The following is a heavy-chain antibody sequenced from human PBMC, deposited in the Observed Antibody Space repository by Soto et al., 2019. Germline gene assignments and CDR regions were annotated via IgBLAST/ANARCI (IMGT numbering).Heavy chain of an antibody. J-gene: IGHJ4*02. CDR2: IGGGGDDT. CDR3: AKDAVPRNDLWDYFEF. D-gene: IGHD1-1*01. CDR1: GFIFSHYA. Sequence: QLLESGGMLLQPGGSLRLSCAASGFIFSHYAMSWVRQAPGKGLEWVSGIGGGGDDTNYADSVKGRFTLSRDNSKNTLFLQMNSLRVEDTAVYYCAKDAVPRNDLWDYFEFGGQGTLVTVSS. V-gene: IGHV3-23*01.